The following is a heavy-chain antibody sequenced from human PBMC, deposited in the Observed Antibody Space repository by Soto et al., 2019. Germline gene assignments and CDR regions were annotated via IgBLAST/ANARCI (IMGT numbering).Heavy chain of an antibody. Sequence: QVQLVESGGGVVQPGRSLRLSCAASGFMFNRYGMNWVRLAPGKGLEWVAVISYDGSKEYYADSVKGRFTISRDNSKNTLHLQMNSLRAEDTAVYYCATLQGLWGSYRPPECWGQGTLVTVSS. CDR3: ATLQGLWGSYRPPEC. J-gene: IGHJ4*02. CDR1: GFMFNRYG. D-gene: IGHD3-16*02. V-gene: IGHV3-30*03. CDR2: ISYDGSKE.